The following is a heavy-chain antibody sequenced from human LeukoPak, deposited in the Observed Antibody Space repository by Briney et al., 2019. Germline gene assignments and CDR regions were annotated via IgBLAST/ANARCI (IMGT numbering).Heavy chain of an antibody. CDR3: ARQSISGSSLSYFDY. CDR1: GGSISSYY. CDR2: IYDSGST. J-gene: IGHJ4*02. V-gene: IGHV4-59*01. Sequence: SETLSLTCTASGGSISSYYWSWIRQPPGKGLEWSGNIYDSGSTNYNPSLKSRLTISVDTSKNQSSLKLSSVTAADTAVYYCARQSISGSSLSYFDYWGQGTLVNVSS. D-gene: IGHD3-22*01.